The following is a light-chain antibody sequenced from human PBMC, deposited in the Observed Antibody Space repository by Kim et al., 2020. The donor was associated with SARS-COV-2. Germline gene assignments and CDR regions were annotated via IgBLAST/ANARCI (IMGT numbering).Light chain of an antibody. V-gene: IGLV2-14*03. J-gene: IGLJ2*01. Sequence: QSALTQPASVSGSPGQSITISCTGTSSDVGGYKYVSWYQQHPGKAPKLLIYDVSSRPSGVSNRFSGSKSGNTASLTISGLQAEDEADYYCSSYRSSSTPLLGGGTQLTVL. CDR2: DVS. CDR3: SSYRSSSTPL. CDR1: SSDVGGYKY.